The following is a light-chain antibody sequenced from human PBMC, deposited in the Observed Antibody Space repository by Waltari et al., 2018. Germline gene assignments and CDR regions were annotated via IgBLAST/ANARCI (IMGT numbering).Light chain of an antibody. Sequence: DIVMTQSPDSLTVSLGARATINCKSNQSVLSTSNNKNYLAWYQQTPGHPPKLLIYCASTREFGVPDRCSGCGSGTDFTLTINNLQAEDVAVYYWQQYFSSRQYTFGQGTKLEI. CDR2: CAS. CDR1: QSVLSTSNNKNY. J-gene: IGKJ2*01. V-gene: IGKV4-1*01. CDR3: QQYFSSRQYT.